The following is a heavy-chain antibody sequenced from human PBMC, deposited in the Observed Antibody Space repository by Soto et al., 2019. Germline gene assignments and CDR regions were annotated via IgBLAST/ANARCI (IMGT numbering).Heavy chain of an antibody. J-gene: IGHJ4*02. CDR3: ARDRIAYGDYFDY. D-gene: IGHD4-17*01. V-gene: IGHV3-48*01. Sequence: GGSLRLSCAASGFTFSSYSMNWVRQAPGKGLEWVSYISSSSSTIYYADSVKGRFTISRDNAKNSLYLQMNSLRAEDTAVYYCARDRIAYGDYFDYWGQGTLVTVSS. CDR1: GFTFSSYS. CDR2: ISSSSSTI.